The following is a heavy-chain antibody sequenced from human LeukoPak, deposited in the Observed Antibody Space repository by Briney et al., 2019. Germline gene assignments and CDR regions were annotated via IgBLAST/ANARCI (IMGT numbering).Heavy chain of an antibody. CDR2: IYYSGST. D-gene: IGHD5-18*01. CDR3: AHSYVYGWYFDL. Sequence: PSETLSLTCTVSGGSISSSSYYWGWIRQPPGKGLEWIGSIYYSGSTYYNPSLKSRVTISVDTSKNQFSLKLSSVTAADTAVYYCAHSYVYGWYFDLWGRGTLVTVSS. V-gene: IGHV4-39*07. J-gene: IGHJ2*01. CDR1: GGSISSSSYY.